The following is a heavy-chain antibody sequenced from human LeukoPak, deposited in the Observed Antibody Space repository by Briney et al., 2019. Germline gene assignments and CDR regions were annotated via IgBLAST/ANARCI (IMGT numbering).Heavy chain of an antibody. V-gene: IGHV4-31*03. CDR1: GGSISSGSYY. J-gene: IGHJ3*02. CDR3: ARDLLGSSGYLVAAFDI. D-gene: IGHD5-18*01. Sequence: SETLSLTCTVSGGSISSGSYYWSWIRQHPGKDLEWIGNIYYSGRTDYNPSLKSRITISIDTSKNQFSLKLSSVTAADTAVYYCARDLLGSSGYLVAAFDIWGQGTMVTVSS. CDR2: IYYSGRT.